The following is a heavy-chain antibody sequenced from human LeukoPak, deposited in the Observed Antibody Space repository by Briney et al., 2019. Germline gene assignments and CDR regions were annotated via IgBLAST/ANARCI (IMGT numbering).Heavy chain of an antibody. CDR3: ARAETAVEDWFFDL. V-gene: IGHV3-13*05. CDR2: IGTAGDP. J-gene: IGHJ2*01. Sequence: GGSLRLSCAASGFTFSSYDMHWVRQPIGKGLEWVSSIGTAGDPYYPGSVKGRFTISRENAENSLYLQMNSLRAGDTAVYYCARAETAVEDWFFDLWGRGTLVTVSS. D-gene: IGHD6-19*01. CDR1: GFTFSSYD.